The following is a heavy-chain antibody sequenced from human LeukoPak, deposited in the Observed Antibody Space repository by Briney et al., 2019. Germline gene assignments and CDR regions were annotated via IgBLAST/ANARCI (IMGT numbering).Heavy chain of an antibody. J-gene: IGHJ3*02. V-gene: IGHV4-34*01. CDR3: AREVEGHYDCWSGTPNYKAFDI. CDR2: INHSGST. Sequence: SETLSLTCTVSGGSFSGYYWSWIRQPPGKGLEWIGEINHSGSTNYNPSLKSRITISVDTSKNQFSLKLSSVTAADTAVYYWAREVEGHYDCWSGTPNYKAFDIWGQGTMVTVSS. D-gene: IGHD3-3*01. CDR1: GGSFSGYY.